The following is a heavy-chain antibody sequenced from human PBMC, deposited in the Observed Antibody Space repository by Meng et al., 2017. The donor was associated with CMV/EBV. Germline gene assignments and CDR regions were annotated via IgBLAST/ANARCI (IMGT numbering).Heavy chain of an antibody. D-gene: IGHD3-3*01. CDR3: ARDLGTYDFWSGYLPNFDY. Sequence: ASVKVSCKASGYTFTSYGISWVRQAPGQGLEWMGWISAYNGNTNYAQKLQGRVTMTTDTSTSTAYMELRSLRSDDTAVYNCARDLGTYDFWSGYLPNFDYWGQGTLVTVSS. CDR2: ISAYNGNT. J-gene: IGHJ4*02. CDR1: GYTFTSYG. V-gene: IGHV1-18*01.